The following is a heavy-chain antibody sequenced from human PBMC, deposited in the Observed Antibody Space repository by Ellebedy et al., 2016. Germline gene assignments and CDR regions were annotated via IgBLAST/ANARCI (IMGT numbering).Heavy chain of an antibody. Sequence: GESLKISCSASGFTFSTYAMSWVRQAPGEGLEWVSTLSGSGPKTYYADSVQGRFTISRDNSKSTLYLQMNSLRAEDTAVYYCAKHETDGDYYFDLWGRGTLVTVSS. D-gene: IGHD2-21*01. CDR2: LSGSGPKT. V-gene: IGHV3-23*01. CDR3: AKHETDGDYYFDL. CDR1: GFTFSTYA. J-gene: IGHJ2*01.